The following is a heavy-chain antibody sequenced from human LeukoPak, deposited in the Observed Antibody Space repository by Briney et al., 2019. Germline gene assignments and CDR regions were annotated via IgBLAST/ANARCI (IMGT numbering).Heavy chain of an antibody. J-gene: IGHJ4*02. CDR2: ISYDGSNK. V-gene: IGHV3-30*18. CDR1: GFTFSSYG. Sequence: PGGSLRLSCAASGFTFSSYGMHWVRQAPGKGLEWVAFISYDGSNKYYADSVKGRFTISRDNAKNSLYLQMNSLRAEDTALYYCAKDMEQAVATIVDYWGQGTLVTVSS. D-gene: IGHD5-12*01. CDR3: AKDMEQAVATIVDY.